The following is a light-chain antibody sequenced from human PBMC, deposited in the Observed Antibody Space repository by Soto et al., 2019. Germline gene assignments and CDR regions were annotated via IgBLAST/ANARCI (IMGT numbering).Light chain of an antibody. CDR2: GAS. V-gene: IGKV1-16*01. CDR1: QDIINY. CDR3: QQYASNVAT. Sequence: DIQMTQSPSSLSASVGDRVTITCRASQDIINYLAWFQQKPGKAPKSLIYGASSLHSGVPSRFSGSGFGTDFSLTISSLQPEDFATYYCQQYASNVATFGQGTTLEV. J-gene: IGKJ2*01.